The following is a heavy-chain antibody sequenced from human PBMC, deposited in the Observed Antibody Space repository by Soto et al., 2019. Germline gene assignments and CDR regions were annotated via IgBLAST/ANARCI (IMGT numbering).Heavy chain of an antibody. CDR3: PSVAKNYYHYMCV. Sequence: QVQLVESGGGLVKPGGSLRLSCAASGFSFSNYYMSWIRQAPGKGQEWVSLISTSGSGTDYADSVKVRFTISRDNAKNSLSLQMNRLRAEDTAVYYCPSVAKNYYHYMCVWGKGTTVTVSS. J-gene: IGHJ6*03. V-gene: IGHV3-11*01. D-gene: IGHD2-15*01. CDR1: GFSFSNYY. CDR2: ISTSGSGT.